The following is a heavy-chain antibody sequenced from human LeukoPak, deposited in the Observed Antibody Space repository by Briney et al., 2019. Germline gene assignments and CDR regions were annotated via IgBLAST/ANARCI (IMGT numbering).Heavy chain of an antibody. V-gene: IGHV1-2*02. Sequence: ASVKVSCKASGYTFTGYYMHWVRQAPGQGLEWMGWINPNSGGTNYAQKFQGRVTMTRDTSISTAYMELSRLRSDDTAVYYCATLDIAVAGIGRVEGPDYWGQGTLVTVSS. CDR1: GYTFTGYY. CDR2: INPNSGGT. CDR3: ATLDIAVAGIGRVEGPDY. J-gene: IGHJ4*02. D-gene: IGHD6-19*01.